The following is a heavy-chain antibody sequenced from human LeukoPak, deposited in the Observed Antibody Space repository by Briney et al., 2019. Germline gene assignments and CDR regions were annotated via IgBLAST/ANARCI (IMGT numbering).Heavy chain of an antibody. CDR2: IWYDGSNK. V-gene: IGHV3-33*01. Sequence: GGSLRLSCTASGFTFSTYGMHWVRQAPGKGLEWVAVIWYDGSNKYYADSVKGRFTISRDISQNTLYLQMNSLKAEDTAVYYCARDLGQIDYWGQGTLVTVSS. CDR3: ARDLGQIDY. CDR1: GFTFSTYG. J-gene: IGHJ4*02.